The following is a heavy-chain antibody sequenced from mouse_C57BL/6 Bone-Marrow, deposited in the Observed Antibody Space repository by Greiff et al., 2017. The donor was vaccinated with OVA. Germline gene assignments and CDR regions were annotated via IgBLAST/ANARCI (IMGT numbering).Heavy chain of an antibody. Sequence: EVQLVESGGGLVQSGRSLRLSCATSGFTFSDFYMEWVRQAPGKGLEWIAASRNKANDYTTEYSASVKGRFIVSRDTSQSILYLQMNALRAEDTAIYYCARDVYYGYDVNDWGQGTTLTVSA. V-gene: IGHV7-1*01. CDR1: GFTFSDFY. CDR2: SRNKANDYTT. D-gene: IGHD2-2*01. CDR3: ARDVYYGYDVND. J-gene: IGHJ2*01.